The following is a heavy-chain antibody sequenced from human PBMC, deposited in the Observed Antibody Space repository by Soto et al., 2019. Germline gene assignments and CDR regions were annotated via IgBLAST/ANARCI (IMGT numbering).Heavy chain of an antibody. D-gene: IGHD6-19*01. Sequence: QLQLQESGPGLVKPSETLSLTCTVSGGSISSSSYYWGWIRQPPGKGLEWIGSIYYSGSTYYNPSLKSRVTISVDTSKNQFSLKLSSVTAADTAVSYCSVAGKNYYYMDVWGKGTTVTVSS. CDR1: GGSISSSSYY. J-gene: IGHJ6*03. V-gene: IGHV4-39*01. CDR2: IYYSGST. CDR3: SVAGKNYYYMDV.